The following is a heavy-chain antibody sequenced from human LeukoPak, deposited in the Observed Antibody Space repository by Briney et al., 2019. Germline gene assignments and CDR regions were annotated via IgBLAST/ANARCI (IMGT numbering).Heavy chain of an antibody. Sequence: GASVKVSCKVSGYTLTELSMHWVRQAPGKGLERMGGFDPEDGETIYAQKFQGRVTMTEDTSTDTAYMELSSLRSEDTAVYYCATIVAVAGHFDYWGQGTLVTVSS. CDR3: ATIVAVAGHFDY. D-gene: IGHD6-19*01. CDR2: FDPEDGET. J-gene: IGHJ4*02. CDR1: GYTLTELS. V-gene: IGHV1-24*01.